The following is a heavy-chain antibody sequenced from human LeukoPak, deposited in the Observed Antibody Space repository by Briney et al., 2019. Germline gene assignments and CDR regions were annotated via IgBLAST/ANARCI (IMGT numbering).Heavy chain of an antibody. CDR2: IYTSGST. Sequence: SETLSLTCTVSGGSISSYYWSWIRQPAGKGLEWIGRIYTSGSTNYNPSLKSRVTMSVDTSKNQFSLKLSSVTAADTAVYYCVRDGRYDFWSGYSGDNWFDPWGQGTLVTVSS. V-gene: IGHV4-4*07. CDR3: VRDGRYDFWSGYSGDNWFDP. CDR1: GGSISSYY. D-gene: IGHD3-3*01. J-gene: IGHJ5*02.